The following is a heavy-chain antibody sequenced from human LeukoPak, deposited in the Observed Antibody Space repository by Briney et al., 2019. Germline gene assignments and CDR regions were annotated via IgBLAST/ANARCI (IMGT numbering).Heavy chain of an antibody. Sequence: SVKVSCKPSGGTFSSYPISWVRQAPGQGLQWMGGIIPIFGTANYAQKFQGRVTITTDESTSTAYMELSSLRSEDTAVYYCAREPDYYDRSGRRKSDAFDIWGQGTMVTVSS. D-gene: IGHD3-22*01. CDR2: IIPIFGTA. CDR1: GGTFSSYP. CDR3: AREPDYYDRSGRRKSDAFDI. V-gene: IGHV1-69*05. J-gene: IGHJ3*02.